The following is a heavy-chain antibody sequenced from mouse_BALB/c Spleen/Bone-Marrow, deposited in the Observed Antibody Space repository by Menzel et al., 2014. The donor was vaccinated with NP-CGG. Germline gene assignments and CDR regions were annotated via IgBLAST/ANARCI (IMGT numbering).Heavy chain of an antibody. V-gene: IGHV2-9*02. CDR3: ARSTMITEGSAY. CDR1: GFSLTSYG. J-gene: IGHJ3*01. CDR2: IWAGGST. Sequence: VKVVESGPGLVAPSQSLSITCTVSGFSLTSYGVHWVRQPPGKGLEWLGVIWAGGSTNYNSALMSRLSISKDNSKSQVFLKMNSLQTDDTAMYYCARSTMITEGSAYWGQGTLVTVSA. D-gene: IGHD2-4*01.